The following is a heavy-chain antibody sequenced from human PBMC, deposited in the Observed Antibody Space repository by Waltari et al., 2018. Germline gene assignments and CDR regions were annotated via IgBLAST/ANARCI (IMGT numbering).Heavy chain of an antibody. J-gene: IGHJ4*02. V-gene: IGHV4-38-2*01. Sequence: QVQLQESGPGLVKPSETLSLTCAVSGYSISSGYYWGWIRQPPGKGLEWIGSIYHSGSTYYNPSLKSRFTISVDTSKNQFSLKLSSVTAADTAVYYCARLGGIYSSSWYPYFDYWGQGTLVTVSS. CDR3: ARLGGIYSSSWYPYFDY. CDR2: IYHSGST. CDR1: GYSISSGYY. D-gene: IGHD6-13*01.